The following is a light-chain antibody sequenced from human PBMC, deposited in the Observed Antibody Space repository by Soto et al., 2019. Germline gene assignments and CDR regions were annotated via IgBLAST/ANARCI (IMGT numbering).Light chain of an antibody. CDR2: GNN. J-gene: IGLJ1*01. CDR1: SSNIGAGHD. CDR3: QSYDSSLSGYV. V-gene: IGLV1-40*01. Sequence: QSVLTQPPSVSGAPGQRVTISCTGSSSNIGAGHDVHLYRQLPGTAPKLLIYGNNNRPSGVPDRFSGSKSGTSASLAITGLQAEDEADYYCQSYDSSLSGYVFATGTKLTVL.